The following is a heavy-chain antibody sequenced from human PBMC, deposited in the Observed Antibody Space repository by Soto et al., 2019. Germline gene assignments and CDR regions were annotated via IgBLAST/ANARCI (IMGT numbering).Heavy chain of an antibody. CDR3: ARHGFYGDYASNYYDP. D-gene: IGHD4-17*01. CDR1: GYNFATYW. CDR2: IYPGDSDT. Sequence: GESLKISCKGSGYNFATYWIAWVRQMPGKGLEYMGIIYPGDSDTRYSPSFQGQVTFSADKSINTAYLQWSSLKASDTAMYYCARHGFYGDYASNYYDPWGLVNLVTVAS. J-gene: IGHJ5*02. V-gene: IGHV5-51*01.